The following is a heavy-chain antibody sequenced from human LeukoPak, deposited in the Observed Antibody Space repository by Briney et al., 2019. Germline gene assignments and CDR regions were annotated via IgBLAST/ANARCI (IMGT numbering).Heavy chain of an antibody. Sequence: GGSLRLSCAASGFTFSNYGMHWVRQAPGKGLEWVSFIRYDGSNKYYADSVKGRFTISRDNSKNTLFLQMNSLRTEDTAVYYCAKDLAAYSGYDSADSWGLGSLVTVSS. CDR1: GFTFSNYG. CDR2: IRYDGSNK. D-gene: IGHD5-12*01. J-gene: IGHJ4*02. CDR3: AKDLAAYSGYDSADS. V-gene: IGHV3-30*02.